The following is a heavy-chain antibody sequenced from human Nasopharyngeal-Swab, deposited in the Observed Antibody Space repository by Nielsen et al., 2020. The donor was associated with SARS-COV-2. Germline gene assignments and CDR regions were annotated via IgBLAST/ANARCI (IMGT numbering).Heavy chain of an antibody. V-gene: IGHV3-23*01. CDR3: ARIAAVDIRGFQH. CDR2: IRGNGDNT. Sequence: GGSLRLSCAASGFTFTSYAMNWVRQAPGKGLEWVSGIRGNGDNTYYADSVKGRFTISRDNAKNTLYLQMNGLRAEDTAVYYCARIAAVDIRGFQHWGQGTLVSVSS. CDR1: GFTFTSYA. J-gene: IGHJ1*01. D-gene: IGHD6-13*01.